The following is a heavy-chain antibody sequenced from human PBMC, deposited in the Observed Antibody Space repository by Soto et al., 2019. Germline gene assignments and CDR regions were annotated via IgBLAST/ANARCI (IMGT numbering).Heavy chain of an antibody. V-gene: IGHV4-34*01. D-gene: IGHD2-2*01. J-gene: IGHJ4*02. Sequence: TSETLSLTCAVYGGSFSGYYWSWIRQPPGKGLKWIGEINHSGSTNYNPSLKSRVTISVDTSKNQFSLKLSSVTAADTAVYYCARGWDSQILAGYCSSTSCYAVYYFDYWGQGTLVTVSS. CDR2: INHSGST. CDR1: GGSFSGYY. CDR3: ARGWDSQILAGYCSSTSCYAVYYFDY.